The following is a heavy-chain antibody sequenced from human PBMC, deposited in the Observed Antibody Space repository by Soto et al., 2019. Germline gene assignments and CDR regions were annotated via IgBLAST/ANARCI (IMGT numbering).Heavy chain of an antibody. Sequence: QVQLQESGPGLVKPSETLSLTCSVSGGSVSSGSYHWSWIRQPPGKGLEWIGFKPYTGSPDYNPPLRSRVVISIDRSKNQSSLKLSSVTAADPAVYFCARVGWGGESWGQGTLVTVSS. J-gene: IGHJ5*02. CDR1: GGSVSSGSYH. V-gene: IGHV4-61*01. CDR2: KPYTGSP. D-gene: IGHD7-27*01. CDR3: ARVGWGGES.